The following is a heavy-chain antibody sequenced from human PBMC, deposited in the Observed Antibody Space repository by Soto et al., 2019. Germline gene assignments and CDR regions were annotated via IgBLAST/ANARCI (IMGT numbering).Heavy chain of an antibody. Sequence: SETLSLTCSVSGDSIGTYYWSWIRQPPGKGLEWIGYIFYSGSTNYNPSLKSRVTISVDTSKNQFSLKLNSVTAADTAVYYCARAHDVLTGYSPLRPSWGQGSLVTVSS. V-gene: IGHV4-59*01. J-gene: IGHJ5*02. D-gene: IGHD3-9*01. CDR2: IFYSGST. CDR3: ARAHDVLTGYSPLRPS. CDR1: GDSIGTYY.